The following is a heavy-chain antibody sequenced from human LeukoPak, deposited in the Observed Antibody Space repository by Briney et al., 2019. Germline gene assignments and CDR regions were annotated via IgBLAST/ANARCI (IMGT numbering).Heavy chain of an antibody. V-gene: IGHV4-30-2*01. CDR2: IYHSGST. D-gene: IGHD6-13*01. CDR1: GGSISSGDYS. CDR3: ARDRIAAAGTEY. J-gene: IGHJ4*02. Sequence: PSETLSLTCAVSGGSISSGDYSWSWIRQPPGKGLEWIGYIYHSGSTYYNPSLKGRVTISVDRSKNQFSLKLSSVTAADSAVYYCARDRIAAAGTEYWGQGTLVTVSS.